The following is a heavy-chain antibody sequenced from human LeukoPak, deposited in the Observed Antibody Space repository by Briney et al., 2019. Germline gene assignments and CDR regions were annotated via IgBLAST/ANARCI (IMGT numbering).Heavy chain of an antibody. Sequence: ASVTVSCKASGYTFTGHYMHWVRQAPGQGLEWMGWINPNSGGTNYAQKFQGRVTMTRDTSISTAYMELSRLRSDDTAVYYCARVIRAAVAGTGYWGQGTLVTVSS. CDR2: INPNSGGT. CDR1: GYTFTGHY. J-gene: IGHJ4*02. V-gene: IGHV1-2*02. D-gene: IGHD6-19*01. CDR3: ARVIRAAVAGTGY.